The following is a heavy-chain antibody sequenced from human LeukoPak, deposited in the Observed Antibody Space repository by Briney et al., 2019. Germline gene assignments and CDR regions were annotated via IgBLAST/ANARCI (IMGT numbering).Heavy chain of an antibody. D-gene: IGHD2-2*01. CDR2: INPNGGGT. CDR3: ARLELLGYCSRTSCYELDY. J-gene: IGHJ4*02. V-gene: IGHV1-2*02. CDR1: GYTFTGYY. Sequence: GASVKVSCKASGYTFTGYYMHWVRQAPGQGLEWMGWINPNGGGTNYGQKFQGRVTMTRDTSISTAYMELSRLRSDDTAVYYCARLELLGYCSRTSCYELDYWGQGTLVTVSS.